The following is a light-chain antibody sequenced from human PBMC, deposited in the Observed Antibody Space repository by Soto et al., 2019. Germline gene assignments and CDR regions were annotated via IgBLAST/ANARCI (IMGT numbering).Light chain of an antibody. CDR2: GAS. V-gene: IGKV3-15*01. J-gene: IGKJ5*01. CDR3: QQYNNWPPIT. Sequence: EIVMTQSPATLSVSPGERATLSCRDSQSVSSNLAWYQQKPVQAPRLLIYGASARATGIPAMFTGSGSGTEFTLTISSLQSEDFAVYYCQQYNNWPPITFGQGTRLEIK. CDR1: QSVSSN.